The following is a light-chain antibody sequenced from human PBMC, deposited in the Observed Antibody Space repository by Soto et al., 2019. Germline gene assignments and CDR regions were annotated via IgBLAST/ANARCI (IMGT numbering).Light chain of an antibody. V-gene: IGLV2-14*01. CDR2: EVS. CDR3: SSYTSSSTRV. CDR1: SSDVGAYNY. J-gene: IGLJ1*01. Sequence: QSALTQPASVSGSPGQSITISCTGTSSDVGAYNYVSWYQQYPGKAPKLMIYEVSNRPSGASNRSPGSKSGNMASLTISGLQAEDEADYYCSSYTSSSTRVFGTGTKVTVL.